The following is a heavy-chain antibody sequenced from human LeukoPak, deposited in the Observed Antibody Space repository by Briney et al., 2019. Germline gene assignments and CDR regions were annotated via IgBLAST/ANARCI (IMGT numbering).Heavy chain of an antibody. D-gene: IGHD4-11*01. CDR2: IKEDGSEK. CDR3: VRGVPKTSYYYYYMDV. V-gene: IGHV3-7*01. CDR1: GFTFSNYW. J-gene: IGHJ6*03. Sequence: GGSLRLSCAASGFTFSNYWMNWVRQAPGKGLEWVANIKEDGSEKYYVDSVKGRFTISRDNAKNSLYLQMNSLRAEDTAVYYCVRGVPKTSYYYYYMDVWGKGTTVTVSS.